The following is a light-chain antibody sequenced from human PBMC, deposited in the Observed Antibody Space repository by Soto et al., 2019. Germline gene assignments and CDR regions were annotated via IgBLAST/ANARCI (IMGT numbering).Light chain of an antibody. Sequence: EIVMTHSPATLSVSPGERATLSGRASQSLNGNVAWYQQKPGQAPRLLIYRASTRATGVPGRFSASGSGTDFTLTISSLQSEDSAVYYCQQYSKWPPWTFGPGTKVDIK. V-gene: IGKV3-15*01. J-gene: IGKJ1*01. CDR1: QSLNGN. CDR2: RAS. CDR3: QQYSKWPPWT.